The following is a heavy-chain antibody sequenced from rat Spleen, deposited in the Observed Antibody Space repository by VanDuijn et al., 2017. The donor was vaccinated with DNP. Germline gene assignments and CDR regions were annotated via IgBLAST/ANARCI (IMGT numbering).Heavy chain of an antibody. J-gene: IGHJ2*01. V-gene: IGHV5-22*01. CDR3: AHGSLDF. Sequence: EVQLVESGGGLVQPGRSLKLSCAASGFTFSDYYMAWVRQAPTKGLEWVAYISYDGGSTYYGDSVKGRFTISRDNAKSTLYLQMNSLRSEDMATYYCAHGSLDFWRQGFMVIVSS. CDR1: GFTFSDYY. CDR2: ISYDGGST. D-gene: IGHD4-1*01.